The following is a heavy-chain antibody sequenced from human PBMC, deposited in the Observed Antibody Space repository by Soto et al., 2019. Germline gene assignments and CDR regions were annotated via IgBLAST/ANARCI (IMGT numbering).Heavy chain of an antibody. CDR3: AKATATGGGAFDI. J-gene: IGHJ3*02. CDR2: ILVDGRT. D-gene: IGHD2-8*02. V-gene: IGHV3-23*01. Sequence: PGGSLRLSCAASGFICSSYDLSWVRQAPGKGLEWVSTILVDGRTFYVDSVKGRFTISRDSSQNTVYLQMNSLTAGDTAPYYCAKATATGGGAFDICGQGTMVT. CDR1: GFICSSYD.